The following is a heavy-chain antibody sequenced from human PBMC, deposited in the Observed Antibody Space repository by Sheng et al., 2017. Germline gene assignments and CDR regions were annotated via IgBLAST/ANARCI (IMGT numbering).Heavy chain of an antibody. J-gene: IGHJ5*02. CDR3: VWFGPTDGFDP. Sequence: QVQLQESGPRTGEAFTDPVPHLHCLWWLHQQCWLLLELELEWIVYIYYSGSTYYNPSLKSRVTISVDTSKNQFSLKLSSVTAADTAVYYCVWFGPTDGFDPWGRGNPGHRLL. V-gene: IGHV4-31*03. CDR1: WLHQQCWLL. CDR2: IYYSGST. D-gene: IGHD3-10*01.